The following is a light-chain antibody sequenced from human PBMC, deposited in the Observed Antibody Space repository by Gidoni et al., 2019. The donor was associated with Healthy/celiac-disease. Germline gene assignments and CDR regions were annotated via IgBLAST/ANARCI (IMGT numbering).Light chain of an antibody. Sequence: VLTQSPGTLSLSPGERPTLSCRASQRVSSSYLAWYQQKPGQAPRLLIYGASSRATGIPDRFSGSGSGTDFTLTISRLEPEDFAVYYCQQYGSSLLITFGQGTRLEIK. CDR1: QRVSSSY. CDR3: QQYGSSLLIT. J-gene: IGKJ5*01. V-gene: IGKV3-20*01. CDR2: GAS.